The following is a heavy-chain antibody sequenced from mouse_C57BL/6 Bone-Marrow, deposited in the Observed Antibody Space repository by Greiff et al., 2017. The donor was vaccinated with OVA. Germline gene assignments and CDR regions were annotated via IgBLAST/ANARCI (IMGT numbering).Heavy chain of an antibody. V-gene: IGHV1-54*01. CDR2: INPGSGGT. CDR1: GYAFTNYL. D-gene: IGHD2-3*01. J-gene: IGHJ3*01. Sequence: QVQLQQSGAELVRPGTSVKVSCKASGYAFTNYLIEWVKQRPGQGLEWIGVINPGSGGTNYNEKFKGKATLTADKSSSTAYMQLSSLTSADSAVDFCADDGYYSWFAYWGQGTLVTVSA. CDR3: ADDGYYSWFAY.